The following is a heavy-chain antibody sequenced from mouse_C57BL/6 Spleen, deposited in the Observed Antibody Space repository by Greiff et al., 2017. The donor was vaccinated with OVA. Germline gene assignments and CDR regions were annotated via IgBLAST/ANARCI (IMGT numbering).Heavy chain of an antibody. CDR3: ARGPFITTVVANYAMDD. V-gene: IGHV1-42*01. D-gene: IGHD1-1*01. Sequence: VQLQQSGPELVKPGASVKISCKASGYSFTGYYMNWVKQSPEKSLEWIGEINPSTGGTTYNQKFKAKATLTVDKSSSTAYMQLKSLTSEDSAVYYCARGPFITTVVANYAMDDWGQGTSVTVSS. CDR1: GYSFTGYY. J-gene: IGHJ4*01. CDR2: INPSTGGT.